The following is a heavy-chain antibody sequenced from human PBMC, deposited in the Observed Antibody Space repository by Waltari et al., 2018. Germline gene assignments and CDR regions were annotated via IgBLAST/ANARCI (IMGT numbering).Heavy chain of an antibody. D-gene: IGHD1-26*01. Sequence: QVQLVQSGAEVKKPGSSVKVSCKASGGNFDNYAISWVRLVPGQGLEWMGGIIPMFGTPNYARKFQGRVTITRDESTNTVYMELSSLRFEDTALYYCARDRWGVGAMEGPYHYYYMDVWGKGTTVTVSS. CDR2: IIPMFGTP. J-gene: IGHJ6*03. V-gene: IGHV1-69*05. CDR1: GGNFDNYA. CDR3: ARDRWGVGAMEGPYHYYYMDV.